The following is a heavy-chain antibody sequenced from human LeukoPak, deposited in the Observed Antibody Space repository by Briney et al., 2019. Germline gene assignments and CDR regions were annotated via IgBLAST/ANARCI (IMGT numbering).Heavy chain of an antibody. D-gene: IGHD3-22*01. CDR1: ADTFSSYN. Sequence: SSVKVSWKAPADTFSSYNISWVRHAPGPGLEWMGMIIPILGIAKYAQKFQGRVTITAEKSTSTAYMELSSMRSEDTAVYYCARGVYYYDSSGYTGGWFDPWGQGTLVTVSS. J-gene: IGHJ5*02. CDR3: ARGVYYYDSSGYTGGWFDP. V-gene: IGHV1-69*02. CDR2: IIPILGIA.